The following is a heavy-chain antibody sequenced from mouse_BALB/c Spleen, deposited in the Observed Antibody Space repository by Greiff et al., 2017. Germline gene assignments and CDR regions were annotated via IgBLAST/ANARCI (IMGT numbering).Heavy chain of an antibody. D-gene: IGHD1-1*01. J-gene: IGHJ4*01. CDR2: IDPANGNT. CDR3: ARSYYGSSPYAMDY. Sequence: DVQLQESGAELVKPGASVKLSCTASGFNIKDTYMHWVKQRPEQGLEWIGRIDPANGNTKYDPKFQGKATITADTSSNTAYLQLSSLTSEDTAVYYCARSYYGSSPYAMDYWGQGTSVTVSS. CDR1: GFNIKDTY. V-gene: IGHV14-3*02.